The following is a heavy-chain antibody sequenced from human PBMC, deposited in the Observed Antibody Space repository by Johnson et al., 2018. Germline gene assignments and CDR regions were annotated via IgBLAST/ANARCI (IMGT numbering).Heavy chain of an antibody. J-gene: IGHJ1*01. Sequence: VRLVESGGGLVQPGRSLRLSCAASGFTFDDYAMHWVRQAPGKGLEWVSGINWNSGSIGYADSVKGRFTISRDNAKNSLYLQMNSLRAEDTALYYCTKPPVGWLGEGAEYFQHWGQGTLVTVSS. CDR1: GFTFDDYA. D-gene: IGHD3-3*01. V-gene: IGHV3-9*01. CDR2: INWNSGSI. CDR3: TKPPVGWLGEGAEYFQH.